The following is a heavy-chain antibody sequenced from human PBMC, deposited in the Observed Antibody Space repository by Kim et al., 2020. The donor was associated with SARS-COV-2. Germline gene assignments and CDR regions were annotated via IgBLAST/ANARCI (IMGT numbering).Heavy chain of an antibody. CDR1: GFTFDDYA. CDR3: AKDTGDGYNSPEPTDAFDV. V-gene: IGHV3-9*01. Sequence: GGSLRLSCAASGFTFDDYAMHWVRQAPGKGLEWVSGISWNSGSIDSVKGRFTISRDNAKNSLYPQMNSLRAEDTALSYCAKDTGDGYNSPEPTDAFDVWG. J-gene: IGHJ3*01. D-gene: IGHD5-12*01. CDR2: ISWNSGSI.